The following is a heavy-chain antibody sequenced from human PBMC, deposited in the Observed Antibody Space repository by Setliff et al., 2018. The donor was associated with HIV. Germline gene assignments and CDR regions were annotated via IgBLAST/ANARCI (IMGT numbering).Heavy chain of an antibody. CDR1: GFTLSSYT. CDR2: INDVSTTR. CDR3: ARDRDIVSTMENWLDP. J-gene: IGHJ5*02. V-gene: IGHV3-48*01. Sequence: GGSLRLSCAASGFTLSSYTMHWVRQAPGEGLEWISYINDVSTTRYYADSVRGRFTISRDNAKNSLFLQMNSLRVEDTAIYYCARDRDIVSTMENWLDPWGQGTLVTVSS. D-gene: IGHD5-12*01.